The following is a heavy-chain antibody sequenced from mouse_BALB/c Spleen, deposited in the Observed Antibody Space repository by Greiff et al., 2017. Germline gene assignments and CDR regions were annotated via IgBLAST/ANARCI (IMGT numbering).Heavy chain of an antibody. Sequence: EVQLQESGPGLVKPSQSLSLTCTVTGYSITSDYAWNWIRQFPGNKLEWMGYISYSGSTSYNPSLKSRISITRDTSKNQFFLQLNSVTTEDTATYYYARGYHWYFGVWGAGTTVTVSS. V-gene: IGHV3-2*02. CDR2: ISYSGST. CDR3: ARGYHWYFGV. J-gene: IGHJ1*01. CDR1: GYSITSDYA.